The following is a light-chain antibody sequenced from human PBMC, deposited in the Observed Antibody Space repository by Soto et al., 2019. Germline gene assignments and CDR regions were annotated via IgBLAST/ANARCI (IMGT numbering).Light chain of an antibody. CDR1: QSISSW. V-gene: IGKV1-5*03. J-gene: IGKJ5*01. Sequence: DIQMTQSPSTLSASVGDRVTITCRASQSISSWLAWYQQKPGKAPKLLIYKASTLESGVPSRFSGGGSGTEFTLTISSLQPDDFATYYCQHYNSYSGTFGQGTRLEIK. CDR3: QHYNSYSGT. CDR2: KAS.